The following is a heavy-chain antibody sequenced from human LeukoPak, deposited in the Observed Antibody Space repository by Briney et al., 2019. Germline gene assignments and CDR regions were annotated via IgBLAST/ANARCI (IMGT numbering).Heavy chain of an antibody. CDR2: ISSNGGTT. V-gene: IGHV3-64*01. CDR1: GFTFSSYA. Sequence: GGSLRLSCVASGFTFSSYAMHWVRQAPGKGLAYVSAISSNGGTTYYANSVKGRFTISRDNSKNTLYLQMGSLGAEDMAVYYCARDSVRGSTSLLNWFDPWGQGTLVTVSS. CDR3: ARDSVRGSTSLLNWFDP. J-gene: IGHJ5*02. D-gene: IGHD2-2*01.